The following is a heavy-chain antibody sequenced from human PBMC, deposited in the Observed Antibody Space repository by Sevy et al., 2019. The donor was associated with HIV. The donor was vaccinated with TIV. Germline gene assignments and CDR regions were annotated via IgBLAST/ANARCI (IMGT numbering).Heavy chain of an antibody. CDR2: IKSKPDGGTI. Sequence: GGSLRLSCTASGFSFSHAWMTWVRQAPGKGLEWVGRIKSKPDGGTIDYAAPVKGRFTISRDDSKNTLYLQMNSLKTEDTAVYYCSTDPIIVLLVTDGMDVWGQWTTVTVSS. CDR3: STDPIIVLLVTDGMDV. CDR1: GFSFSHAW. J-gene: IGHJ6*02. D-gene: IGHD2-8*02. V-gene: IGHV3-15*01.